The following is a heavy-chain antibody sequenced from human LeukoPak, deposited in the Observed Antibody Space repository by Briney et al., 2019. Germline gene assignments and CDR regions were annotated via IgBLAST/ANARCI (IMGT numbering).Heavy chain of an antibody. D-gene: IGHD5-18*01. CDR3: ARERGYGYENHNWFDP. CDR1: GGSISSNY. V-gene: IGHV4-59*01. Sequence: TSETLSLTCNVSGGSISSNYWSWIRQPPGKGLEWIGYIYYSGSTNYNPSLKSRVTISVDTSKNQFSLKLSSVTAADTAVYYCARERGYGYENHNWFDPWGQGTLVTVSS. J-gene: IGHJ5*02. CDR2: IYYSGST.